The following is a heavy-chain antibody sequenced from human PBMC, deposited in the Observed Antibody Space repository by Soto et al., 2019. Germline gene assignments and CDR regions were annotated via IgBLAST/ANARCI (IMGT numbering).Heavy chain of an antibody. V-gene: IGHV4-59*01. Sequence: QVQLQVSGPGLVKPSETLSLTCTVSGDSISSYSWSWIRQPPGKGLEWIGNIHYNGNTKYSPSLTSRVTXPXXXSXXHFSLKLISGTTADTAVYFCAREGNLGRWIQPLDSWGQGTLVTVSS. J-gene: IGHJ4*02. D-gene: IGHD2-2*03. CDR1: GDSISSYS. CDR2: IHYNGNT. CDR3: AREGNLGRWIQPLDS.